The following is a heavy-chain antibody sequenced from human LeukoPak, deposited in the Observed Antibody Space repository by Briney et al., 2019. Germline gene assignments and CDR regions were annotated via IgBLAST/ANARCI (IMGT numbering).Heavy chain of an antibody. CDR3: ARAASSSWYYYYGMDV. CDR2: IYYSGST. V-gene: IGHV4-30-4*01. CDR1: GGSISSGDYY. J-gene: IGHJ6*02. D-gene: IGHD6-13*01. Sequence: TLSLTCTVSGGSISSGDYYWSWIRQPPGKGLEWIGYIYYSGSTYYNPSLKSRLTISVDTSKNQFSLKLSSVTAADTAVYYCARAASSSWYYYYGMDVWGQGTTVTVSS.